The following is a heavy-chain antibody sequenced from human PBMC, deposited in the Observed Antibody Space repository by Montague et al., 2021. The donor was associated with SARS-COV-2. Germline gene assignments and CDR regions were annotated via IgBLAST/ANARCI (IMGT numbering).Heavy chain of an antibody. CDR3: ARVGRQQLVRLSGMDV. Sequence: SETLSLTCTVSGGCISSSSYYWGWIRQPPGKGLEWIGSIYYSGSTYYXPSLKSRVTISVDTSKNQFSLKLSSVTAADTAVYYCARVGRQQLVRLSGMDVWGQGTTVTVSS. J-gene: IGHJ6*02. CDR2: IYYSGST. CDR1: GGCISSSSYY. D-gene: IGHD6-13*01. V-gene: IGHV4-39*07.